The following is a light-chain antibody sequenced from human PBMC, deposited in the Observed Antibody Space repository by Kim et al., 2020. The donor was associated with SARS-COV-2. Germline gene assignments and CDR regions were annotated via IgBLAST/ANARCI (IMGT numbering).Light chain of an antibody. J-gene: IGLJ3*02. Sequence: ATGKTARITCGRTNIGSKRVHWYQQKPGPAPVLVIYYGSDGPAGIPEGVSGSNSRRTATLTFSRVEAGDEADYDCQVWDSSSDRWVFGGGTQLTVL. CDR2: YGS. CDR1: NIGSKR. CDR3: QVWDSSSDRWV. V-gene: IGLV3-21*04.